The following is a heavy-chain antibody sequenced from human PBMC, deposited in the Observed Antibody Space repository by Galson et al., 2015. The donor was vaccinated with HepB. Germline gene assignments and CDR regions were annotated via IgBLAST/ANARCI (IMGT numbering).Heavy chain of an antibody. CDR1: GYTFTSYY. CDR2: INPSGGST. Sequence: SVKVSCKASGYTFTSYYMHWVRQAPGQGLEWMGIINPSGGSTSYAQKFQGRVTMTRDTSTSTVYMELSSLRSEDTAVYYCAREGEGFGEFNWFDPWGQGTLVTVSS. J-gene: IGHJ5*02. D-gene: IGHD3-10*01. V-gene: IGHV1-46*01. CDR3: AREGEGFGEFNWFDP.